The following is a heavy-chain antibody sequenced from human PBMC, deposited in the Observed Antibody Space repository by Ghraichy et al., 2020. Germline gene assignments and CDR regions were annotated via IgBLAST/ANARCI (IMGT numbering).Heavy chain of an antibody. CDR3: ARECYSSSCGGAFDI. CDR2: IGTAGDT. Sequence: GGSLRLSCAASGFTFSSYDMHWVRQATGKGLEWVSAIGTAGDTYYPGSVKGRFTISRENAKNSLYLQMNSLRAGDTAVYYCARECYSSSCGGAFDIWGQGTMVTVSS. V-gene: IGHV3-13*04. J-gene: IGHJ3*02. CDR1: GFTFSSYD. D-gene: IGHD6-13*01.